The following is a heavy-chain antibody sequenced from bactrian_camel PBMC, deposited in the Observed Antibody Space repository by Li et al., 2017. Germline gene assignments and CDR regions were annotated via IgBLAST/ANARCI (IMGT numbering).Heavy chain of an antibody. V-gene: IGHV3S40*01. J-gene: IGHJ4*01. D-gene: IGHD8*01. Sequence: VQLVESGGELVQPGGSLRLSCAASGFTFSTYDMSWVRQAPGKGLEWVSAINSGGGSTYYADSVKGRFTVSRDNAENTLYLQLNSLETEDTAMYYCAKHWNYWGQGTQVTVS. CDR1: GFTFSTYD. CDR3: AKHWNY. CDR2: INSGGGST.